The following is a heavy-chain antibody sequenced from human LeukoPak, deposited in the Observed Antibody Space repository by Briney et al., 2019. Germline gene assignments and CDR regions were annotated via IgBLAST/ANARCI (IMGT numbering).Heavy chain of an antibody. J-gene: IGHJ4*02. CDR1: GGSISSSSYN. V-gene: IGHV4-39*01. D-gene: IGHD5-24*01. Sequence: SETLSLTCTVSGGSISSSSYNWGWIRQPPGKGLEWIGSIYYSGSTYYNPPLKSRVTISVDTSKNQFSLKLSSVTAADTAVYYCARRQRWLNYFDYWGQGTLVTVSS. CDR3: ARRQRWLNYFDY. CDR2: IYYSGST.